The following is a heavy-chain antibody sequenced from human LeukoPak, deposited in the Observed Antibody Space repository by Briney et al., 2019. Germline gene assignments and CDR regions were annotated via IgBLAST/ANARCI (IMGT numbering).Heavy chain of an antibody. J-gene: IGHJ1*01. CDR1: GITFSRYA. V-gene: IGHV3-23*01. D-gene: IGHD6-13*01. Sequence: GGSLRLSCAASGITFSRYAMSWVRQAPGKGLEWVSGISASGATYDADSVKGRFTISRDNSKNTLYLQMNSLRAEDTAVYYCAKDGGGHSSSWYVQYFQHWGQGTLVTVSS. CDR3: AKDGGGHSSSWYVQYFQH. CDR2: ISASGAT.